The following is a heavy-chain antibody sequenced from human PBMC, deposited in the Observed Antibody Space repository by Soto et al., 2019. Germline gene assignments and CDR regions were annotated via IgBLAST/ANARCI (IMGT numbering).Heavy chain of an antibody. CDR1: GGSISSGGYY. CDR2: IYYSGST. CDR3: ATDVEGGGDLDY. V-gene: IGHV4-31*03. D-gene: IGHD1-1*01. Sequence: QVQLQESGPGLVKPSQTLSLTCTVSGGSISSGGYYWIWIRQHPGKGLERIGYIYYSGSTYYNPSLKSRVTISVDTSKNQFSLKLSSVPAANPAVYYCATDVEGGGDLDYWCQGTVVTVSS. J-gene: IGHJ4*02.